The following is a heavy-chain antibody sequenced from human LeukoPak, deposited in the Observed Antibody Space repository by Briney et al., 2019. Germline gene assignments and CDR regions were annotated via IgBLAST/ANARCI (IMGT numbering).Heavy chain of an antibody. V-gene: IGHV3-33*06. CDR1: GFTFSSYG. D-gene: IGHD3-22*01. CDR3: AKDGSEYYYDSSGDLD. J-gene: IGHJ4*02. CDR2: IWYDGSNK. Sequence: GGSLRLSCAASGFTFSSYGMHWVRQAPGKGLEWVAVIWYDGSNKYHADSVKGRFTISRDNSKNTLYLQMNSLRAEDTAVYYCAKDGSEYYYDSSGDLDWGQGTLVTVSS.